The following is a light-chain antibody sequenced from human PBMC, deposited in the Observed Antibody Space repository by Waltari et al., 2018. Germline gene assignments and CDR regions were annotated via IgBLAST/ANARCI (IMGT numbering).Light chain of an antibody. CDR1: QDVSNY. Sequence: DTQMTKSPSSVSASVGDRVTMSCRTSQDVSNYLAWYQQKPGKAPKLLIYGASTLESGVPSRFSGSGSGTEFTLAISSLQPDDFATYYCQQANSFPFTFGQGTRLEI. V-gene: IGKV1D-12*01. CDR2: GAS. J-gene: IGKJ5*01. CDR3: QQANSFPFT.